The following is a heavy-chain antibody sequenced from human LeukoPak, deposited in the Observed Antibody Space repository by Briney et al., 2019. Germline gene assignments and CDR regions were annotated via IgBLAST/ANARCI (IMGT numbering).Heavy chain of an antibody. Sequence: GGSLRLSCAASGFTFSSYEMNWVRQAPGKGLEWVSYITSSGNTIYYADSVKGRFTISRDNAKNSLYLQMNSLRAEGTAVYYCARLTTMTTTGGPFDYWGQGTLVTVSS. CDR2: ITSSGNTI. J-gene: IGHJ4*02. CDR1: GFTFSSYE. D-gene: IGHD4-17*01. CDR3: ARLTTMTTTGGPFDY. V-gene: IGHV3-48*03.